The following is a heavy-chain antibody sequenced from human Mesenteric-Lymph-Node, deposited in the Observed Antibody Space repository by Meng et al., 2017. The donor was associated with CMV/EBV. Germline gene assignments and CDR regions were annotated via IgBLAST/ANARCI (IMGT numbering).Heavy chain of an antibody. Sequence: ASVKVSCKASGYTFTSYGFSWVRQAPGQGLEWMGWISAYNGITNYTQLLQGRVTLTTDSSTSTAYMELRSLRSDDTAVYYCARGKLCSSPSCRLPDYWGQGTLVTVSS. CDR2: ISAYNGIT. CDR1: GYTFTSYG. CDR3: ARGKLCSSPSCRLPDY. D-gene: IGHD2-2*01. V-gene: IGHV1-18*01. J-gene: IGHJ4*02.